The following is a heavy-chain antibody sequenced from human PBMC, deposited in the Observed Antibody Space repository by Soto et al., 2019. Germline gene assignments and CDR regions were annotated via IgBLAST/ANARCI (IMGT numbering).Heavy chain of an antibody. CDR2: ISYDGSNK. V-gene: IGHV3-30*03. CDR1: GFTFSSYG. D-gene: IGHD6-6*01. CDR3: ARDSSGGYGMDV. J-gene: IGHJ6*02. Sequence: QVQLVESGGGVVQPGRSLRLSCAASGFTFSSYGMHWVRQAPGKGLVWVAVISYDGSNKYYADSVKGRFTISRDNSKNTLDLHMDSLTAEDTAVYYCARDSSGGYGMDVWGQGTTVSVSS.